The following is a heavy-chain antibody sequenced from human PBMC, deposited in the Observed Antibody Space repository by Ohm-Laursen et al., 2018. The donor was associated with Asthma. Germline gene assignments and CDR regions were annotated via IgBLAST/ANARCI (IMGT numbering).Heavy chain of an antibody. J-gene: IGHJ4*02. V-gene: IGHV3-74*01. Sequence: SLRLSCAASGFTFSDYFMHWVRQGPGQGLVWISHIFPDGHHTNYADSVEGRFTISRDDAKNTLYRQMKSLRVGDTAGYYYARGNLEGLQWGQGTLVTVSS. CDR1: GFTFSDYF. CDR3: ARGNLEGLQ. D-gene: IGHD5-24*01. CDR2: IFPDGHHT.